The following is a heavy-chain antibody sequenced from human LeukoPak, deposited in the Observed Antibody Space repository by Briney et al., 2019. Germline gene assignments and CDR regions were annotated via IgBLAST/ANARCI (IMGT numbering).Heavy chain of an antibody. CDR2: ISPIFGIA. V-gene: IGHV1-69*04. CDR1: GGTFSSYA. J-gene: IGHJ5*02. D-gene: IGHD5-24*01. CDR3: ARAPSRDGYNSPNWFDP. Sequence: ASVKVSCKASGGTFSSYAISWVRQAPGQGLEWMGRISPIFGIANYAQKFQGRVTITADKSTSTAYMELSSLRSEDTAVYYCARAPSRDGYNSPNWFDPWGQGTLVTVSS.